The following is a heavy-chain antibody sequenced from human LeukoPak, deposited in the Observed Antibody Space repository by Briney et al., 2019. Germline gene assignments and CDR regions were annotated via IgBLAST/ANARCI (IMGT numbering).Heavy chain of an antibody. CDR2: IYYSGST. V-gene: IGHV4-31*03. D-gene: IGHD3-16*02. CDR1: GGSISSGGYY. J-gene: IGHJ4*02. Sequence: SETLSLTCTVSGGSISSGGYYWSWIRQRPGKGLEWIGYIYYSGSTYYNPSLKSRVTISVDTSKNQFSLKLSSVTAADTAVYYCARGPFGGATVDYWGQGTLVTVSS. CDR3: ARGPFGGATVDY.